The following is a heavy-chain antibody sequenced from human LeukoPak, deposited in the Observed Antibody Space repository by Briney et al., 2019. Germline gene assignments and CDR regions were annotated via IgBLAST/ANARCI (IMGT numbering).Heavy chain of an antibody. CDR1: GFTFNSSG. Sequence: GGSLRLSCAASGFTFNSSGTHWVRQAPGKGLAWVAFLGHEGTNKYYADSVKGRFTISRDDSKNTLFLQMNGLRPEDTGVYYCAKDGHWTFDYWGQGTLVTVSS. J-gene: IGHJ4*02. CDR3: AKDGHWTFDY. V-gene: IGHV3-30*02. D-gene: IGHD1-1*01. CDR2: LGHEGTNK.